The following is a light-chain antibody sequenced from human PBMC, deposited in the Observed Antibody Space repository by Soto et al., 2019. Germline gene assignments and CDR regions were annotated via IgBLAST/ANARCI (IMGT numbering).Light chain of an antibody. CDR2: GVS. J-gene: IGLJ3*02. Sequence: QSALTQPASVSGSPGQSITMSCTGSSSNFGDDKYVTWYQQQPGKGPNLLIYGVSKRPSGVSNRFSGSKSGNTASLTISGLQVEDDAYYICGSFTTNRIWVFGGGTKVTVL. CDR1: SSNFGDDKY. CDR3: GSFTTNRIWV. V-gene: IGLV2-14*01.